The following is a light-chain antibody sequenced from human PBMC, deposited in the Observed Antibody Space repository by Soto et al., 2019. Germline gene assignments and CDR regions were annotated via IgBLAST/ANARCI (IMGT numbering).Light chain of an antibody. CDR1: SSDVGGYNY. J-gene: IGLJ2*01. CDR2: EVS. CDR3: SSYAGSNNLG. V-gene: IGLV2-8*01. Sequence: QSALTQPPSASGSPGQSVTISCTGTSSDVGGYNYVSWYQQHPGRAPKLMIYEVSARPSGVPDRFSGSTSGNTASLTVSGLQAEDEADYYCSSYAGSNNLGFGGGTKLTVL.